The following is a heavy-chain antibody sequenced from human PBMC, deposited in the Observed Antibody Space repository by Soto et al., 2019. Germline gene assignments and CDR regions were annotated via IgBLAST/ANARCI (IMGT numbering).Heavy chain of an antibody. D-gene: IGHD3-3*01. CDR1: GGTFSSYA. J-gene: IGHJ6*02. CDR3: AREVRFLEWLSFMDV. Sequence: SVKVSFKASGGTFSSYAISWVRQAPGQGLEWMGGIIPIFGTANYAQKFQGRVTITADESTSTAYMELSSLRSEDTAVYYCAREVRFLEWLSFMDVWGQGTTVTVSS. CDR2: IIPIFGTA. V-gene: IGHV1-69*13.